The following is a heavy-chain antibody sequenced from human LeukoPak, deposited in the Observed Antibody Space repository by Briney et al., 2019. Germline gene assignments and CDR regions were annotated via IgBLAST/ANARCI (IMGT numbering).Heavy chain of an antibody. CDR3: AKDASYYDFWSGYSQSSFDY. Sequence: GGSLRLSCAASGFTFSSYDMSWVRQAPGGGLECVSTISGGGDTTYYADSVKGRFTISRDHSKNTLYLQMNSLRAEDTAVYYCAKDASYYDFWSGYSQSSFDYWGQGTLVTASS. V-gene: IGHV3-23*01. CDR1: GFTFSSYD. J-gene: IGHJ4*02. CDR2: ISGGGDTT. D-gene: IGHD3-3*01.